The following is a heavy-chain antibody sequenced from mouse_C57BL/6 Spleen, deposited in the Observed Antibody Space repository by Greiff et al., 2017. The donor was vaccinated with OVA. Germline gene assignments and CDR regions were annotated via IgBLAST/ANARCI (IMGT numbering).Heavy chain of an antibody. CDR3: ARRLLRYHYAMDY. CDR2: INPNNGGT. CDR1: GYTFTDYY. V-gene: IGHV1-26*01. D-gene: IGHD1-1*01. J-gene: IGHJ4*01. Sequence: EVQLQQSGPELVKPGASVKISCKASGYTFTDYYMNWVKQSHGKSLEWIGDINPNNGGTSYNQKFKGKATLTVDKSSSTAYMELRSLTSEDSAVYYCARRLLRYHYAMDYWGQGTSVTVSS.